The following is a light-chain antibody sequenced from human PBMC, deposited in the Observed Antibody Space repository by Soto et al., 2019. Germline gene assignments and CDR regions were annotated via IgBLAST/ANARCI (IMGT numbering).Light chain of an antibody. CDR2: LGS. CDR3: MQALQAPPT. J-gene: IGKJ1*01. V-gene: IGKV2-28*01. CDR1: QSLLHSNGYNF. Sequence: IVMTQSPLSLPVTPGEPASLSCRSSQSLLHSNGYNFLDWYMQKPGQSPQLLIYLGSNRASGVPDRFSGTGSGTDFTLTISRVEAEDVGVYFCMQALQAPPTFGQGTKVDIK.